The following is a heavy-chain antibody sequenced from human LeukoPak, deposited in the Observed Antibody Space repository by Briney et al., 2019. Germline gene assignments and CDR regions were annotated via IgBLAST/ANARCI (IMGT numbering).Heavy chain of an antibody. Sequence: ASVKVPCKASGYTFTSYYMHWVRQAPGQGLEWMGAINPSGGSTKYAQKFQGRVTMTSNTSTSTVYMELSRLRSEDTAVYYCARTWGYWGQGTLVTVSS. CDR3: ARTWGY. CDR2: INPSGGST. J-gene: IGHJ4*02. CDR1: GYTFTSYY. V-gene: IGHV1-46*01. D-gene: IGHD3-16*01.